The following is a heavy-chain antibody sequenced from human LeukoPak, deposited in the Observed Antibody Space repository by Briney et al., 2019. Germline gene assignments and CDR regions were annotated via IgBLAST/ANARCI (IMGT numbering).Heavy chain of an antibody. V-gene: IGHV1-2*06. Sequence: ASVKVSCKASGYTFAGYYMHWVRQAPGQGLEWMGRINPNSGGKNYAQKFQGRVTMTRDTSISTAYMELSRLRSDDTAVYYCARVGIAVAGNPFDYWGQGTLVTVSS. CDR1: GYTFAGYY. J-gene: IGHJ4*02. CDR3: ARVGIAVAGNPFDY. CDR2: INPNSGGK. D-gene: IGHD6-19*01.